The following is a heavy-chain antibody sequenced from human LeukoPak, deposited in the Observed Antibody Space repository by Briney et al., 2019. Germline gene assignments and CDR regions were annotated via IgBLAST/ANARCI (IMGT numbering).Heavy chain of an antibody. J-gene: IGHJ1*01. CDR1: GFTFNKYG. CDR2: IWHDGRNK. Sequence: GGSLRLSCAASGFTFNKYGMHWVRQAPGKGPEWVAVIWHDGRNKYYADSVKGRFTVSRDNSKNTLYLQMSSLRAEDTAVYYCARDRGSDDPIDYWGQGTPVPVSS. V-gene: IGHV3-33*01. CDR3: ARDRGSDDPIDY. D-gene: IGHD2-15*01.